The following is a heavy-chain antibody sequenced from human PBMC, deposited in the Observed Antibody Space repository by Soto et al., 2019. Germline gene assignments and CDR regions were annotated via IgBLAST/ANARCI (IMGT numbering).Heavy chain of an antibody. CDR1: GYTFTRYY. Sequence: ASVKVSCKASGYTFTRYYINWVRQAPGQGLEWMGWVSAYNGNTHYEQKLQGRVTMTTDTSTSTAYMELRSLRSDDTAVYYCARVLPPFDPWGQGTLVTVSS. V-gene: IGHV1-18*01. CDR2: VSAYNGNT. CDR3: ARVLPPFDP. J-gene: IGHJ5*02.